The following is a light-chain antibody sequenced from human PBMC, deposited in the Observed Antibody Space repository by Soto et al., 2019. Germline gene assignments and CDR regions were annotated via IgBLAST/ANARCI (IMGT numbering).Light chain of an antibody. CDR3: SSYTSSSTYVL. Sequence: QSALTQPASVSGSPGQSITISCTGTSSDVGGYNYVSWYQQHPGKAPKLMIYEVSNRPSGVPNRFSGSKSGNTASLIISGLQAEDESDYHCSSYTSSSTYVLFGGGTKLTVL. V-gene: IGLV2-14*01. CDR1: SSDVGGYNY. J-gene: IGLJ2*01. CDR2: EVS.